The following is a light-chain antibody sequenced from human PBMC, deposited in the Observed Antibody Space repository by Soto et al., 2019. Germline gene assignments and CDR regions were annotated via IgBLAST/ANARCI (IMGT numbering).Light chain of an antibody. J-gene: IGLJ1*01. V-gene: IGLV2-11*01. Sequence: QSVLIQPRSVSGSPGQSVTISCTGTSSDVGVYKYVSWYRQHPGKAPKLLIYDVITRPSGVPDRFSGSKSGNTASLTISGLQHENEAAYYCCSYAGDYTFVFGTGTKLTVL. CDR2: DVI. CDR3: CSYAGDYTFV. CDR1: SSDVGVYKY.